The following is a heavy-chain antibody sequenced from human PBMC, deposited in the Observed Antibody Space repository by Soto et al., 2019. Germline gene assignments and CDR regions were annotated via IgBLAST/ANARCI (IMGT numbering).Heavy chain of an antibody. CDR3: AQGGGGAAFDP. V-gene: IGHV3-23*01. J-gene: IGHJ5*02. Sequence: QLLESGGGLVQPGGSLRLSCAASGFTFSSNAMTWVRQAPGRGLEWVSSISIDTVSTYYADSVKGRFTISRDNSKNTLYLQLNSLRVDDTAIYYCAQGGGGAAFDPWGQGTLVTVSS. D-gene: IGHD3-16*01. CDR1: GFTFSSNA. CDR2: ISIDTVST.